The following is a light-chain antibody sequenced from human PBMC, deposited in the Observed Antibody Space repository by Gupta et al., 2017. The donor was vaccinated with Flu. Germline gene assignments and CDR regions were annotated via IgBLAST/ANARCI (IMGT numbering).Light chain of an antibody. CDR2: AAS. Sequence: DIQMTQSPSSLSASVGDRVTITRRASQSISSYLNWYQQKPGKAPKLLIYAASSLQSGVPSRFSGSGSGTDFTLTIISLQPEDFATYYCQQSYSTPYSFGQGTKLEIK. CDR1: QSISSY. CDR3: QQSYSTPYS. V-gene: IGKV1-39*01. J-gene: IGKJ2*03.